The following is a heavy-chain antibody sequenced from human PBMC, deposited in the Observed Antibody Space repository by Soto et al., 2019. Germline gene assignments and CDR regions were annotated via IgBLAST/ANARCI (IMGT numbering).Heavy chain of an antibody. D-gene: IGHD2-21*02. CDR1: GGSISSSSYY. Sequence: QLQLQESGPGLVKPSETLSLTCTVSGGSISSSSYYWGWIRQPPGKGLEWIGSIYYSGSTYYNPSLKSRVTISVDTSQNQFSLKLSSVTAADTAVYYCARHAPVPATAIVAFDIWGQGTMVTVSS. V-gene: IGHV4-39*01. CDR3: ARHAPVPATAIVAFDI. J-gene: IGHJ3*02. CDR2: IYYSGST.